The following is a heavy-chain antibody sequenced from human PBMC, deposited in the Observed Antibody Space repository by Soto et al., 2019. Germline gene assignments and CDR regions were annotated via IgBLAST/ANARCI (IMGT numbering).Heavy chain of an antibody. CDR1: GGSLRGHY. CDR2: INHSGFT. Sequence: SETLSLTCAVSGGSLRGHYWSWIRQSPARGLEWIGEINHSGFTNYNPTLKSRVTISRDPSKNQFSLRLSSMTAADSAVYFCVRAVVKVGATLFDSWGQGTLVTVSS. J-gene: IGHJ4*02. CDR3: VRAVVKVGATLFDS. D-gene: IGHD1-26*01. V-gene: IGHV4-34*01.